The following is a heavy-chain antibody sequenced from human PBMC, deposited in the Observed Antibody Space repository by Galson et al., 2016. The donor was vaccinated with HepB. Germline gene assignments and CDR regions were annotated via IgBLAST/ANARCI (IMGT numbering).Heavy chain of an antibody. CDR2: ISGYNDNT. J-gene: IGHJ6*02. D-gene: IGHD3-3*01. V-gene: IGHV1-18*01. CDR3: AREVLSKSYDSWSGWLSAMDV. CDR1: GYSFSTYG. Sequence: SVKVSCKASGYSFSTYGISWVRQAPGQGLEWMGWISGYNDNTNYAQKFQGRVSMTTDRSTSTVYMELGILRADDTAVYYCAREVLSKSYDSWSGWLSAMDVWGQGTTVTV.